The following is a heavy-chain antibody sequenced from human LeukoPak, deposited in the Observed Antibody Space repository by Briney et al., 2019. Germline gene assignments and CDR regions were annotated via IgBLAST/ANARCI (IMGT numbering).Heavy chain of an antibody. J-gene: IGHJ5*02. D-gene: IGHD3-3*01. CDR2: INHSGST. Sequence: SETLSLTCTVSGGSISGYYWSWIRQPPGKGLEWIGEINHSGSTNYNPSLKSRVTISVDTSKNQFSLKLSSVTAADTAVYYCARARVLRFPRRWFDPWGQGTLVTVSS. V-gene: IGHV4-34*01. CDR3: ARARVLRFPRRWFDP. CDR1: GGSISGYY.